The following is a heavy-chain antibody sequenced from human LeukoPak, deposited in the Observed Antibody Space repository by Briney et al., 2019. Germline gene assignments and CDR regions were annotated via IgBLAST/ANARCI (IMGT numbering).Heavy chain of an antibody. V-gene: IGHV1-2*02. CDR1: GYTFTGYY. D-gene: IGHD3-10*01. CDR2: INPNSGGT. CDR3: ARIYPPSPHGSGSDDAFDI. Sequence: GASVKVSCKASGYTFTGYYMHWVRQAPGQGLEWMGWINPNSGGTNYAQKFQGRVTMTRDTSISTAYMELSRLRSDDTAVYYCARIYPPSPHGSGSDDAFDIWGQGTMVTVSS. J-gene: IGHJ3*02.